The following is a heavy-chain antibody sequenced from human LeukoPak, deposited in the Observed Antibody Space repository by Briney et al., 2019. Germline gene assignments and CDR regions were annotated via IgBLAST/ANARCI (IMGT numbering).Heavy chain of an antibody. J-gene: IGHJ6*03. CDR1: GYTFTSYG. CDR2: INTNTGNP. Sequence: GASVKVSCKASGYTFTSYGISWVRQAPGQGLEWMGWINTNTGNPTYAQGFTGRFVFSLDTSVSTAYLQISSLKAEDTAVYYCARDQGSSWSYYYYMDVWGKGTTVTVSS. V-gene: IGHV7-4-1*02. D-gene: IGHD6-13*01. CDR3: ARDQGSSWSYYYYMDV.